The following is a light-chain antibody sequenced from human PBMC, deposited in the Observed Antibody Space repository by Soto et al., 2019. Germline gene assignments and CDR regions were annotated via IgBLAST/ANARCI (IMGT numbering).Light chain of an antibody. CDR1: QGISNY. Sequence: DIQMTQSPSSLSASVGDRVTITCRASQGISNYLAWYQQIPGKDPKLLISAASTLQSGVPSRVRGSGSGTDFTLTISSLQPEDVATYYCQQYTHVPAFGGGTNVEIK. CDR2: AAS. CDR3: QQYTHVPA. V-gene: IGKV1-27*01. J-gene: IGKJ4*01.